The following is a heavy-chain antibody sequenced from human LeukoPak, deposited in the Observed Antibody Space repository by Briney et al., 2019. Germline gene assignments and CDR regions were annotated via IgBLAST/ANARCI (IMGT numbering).Heavy chain of an antibody. J-gene: IGHJ4*02. CDR3: TRSENGYSYGYSDY. D-gene: IGHD5-18*01. V-gene: IGHV3-73*01. CDR2: IRSKANSYAT. CDR1: GFTFSGSA. Sequence: TGGSLRLSCAASGFTFSGSAMHWVRQASGKGLEWVGRIRSKANSYATAYAASVKGRFTISRDDSKNTAYLQMNSLKTEDTAVYYCTRSENGYSYGYSDYWGQGTLVTVSS.